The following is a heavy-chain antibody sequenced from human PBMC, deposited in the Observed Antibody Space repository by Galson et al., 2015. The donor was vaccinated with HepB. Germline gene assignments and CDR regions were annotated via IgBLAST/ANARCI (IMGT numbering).Heavy chain of an antibody. J-gene: IGHJ5*02. D-gene: IGHD6-6*01. CDR2: ISSSSSYI. V-gene: IGHV3-21*01. CDR3: ARVPIAARLAWFDP. Sequence: SLRLSCAASGFTFSSYSMNWVRQAPGKGLEWVSSISSSSSYIYYADSVKGRFTISRDNAKNSLYLQMNSLRAEDTAVYYCARVPIAARLAWFDPWGQGTLVTVSS. CDR1: GFTFSSYS.